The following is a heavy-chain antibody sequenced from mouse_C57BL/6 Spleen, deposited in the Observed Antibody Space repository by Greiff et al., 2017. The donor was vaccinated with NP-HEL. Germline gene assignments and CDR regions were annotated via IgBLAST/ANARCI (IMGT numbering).Heavy chain of an antibody. CDR2: IRSKSNNYAT. Sequence: EVMLVESGGGLVQPKGSLKLSCAASGFSFNTYAMNWVRQAPGKGLEWVARIRSKSNNYATYYADSVKDRFTISRDDSESMLYLQMNNLKTEDTAMYYCVRQELLDWFAYWGQGTLVTVSA. CDR1: GFSFNTYA. CDR3: VRQELLDWFAY. J-gene: IGHJ3*01. V-gene: IGHV10-1*01.